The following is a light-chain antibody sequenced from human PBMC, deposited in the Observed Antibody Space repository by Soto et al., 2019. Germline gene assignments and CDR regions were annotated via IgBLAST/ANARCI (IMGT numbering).Light chain of an antibody. CDR2: DND. Sequence: QSALTQPPSASGTPGQTVTISCSGSSSNIGSNSVIWYQHLPGTAPQLLIYDNDQRPSGVPDRFSGSKSGTSAGMAISGLQSEDEDDDDCAAWAASLNGYRVFGGGTQLTVL. CDR3: AAWAASLNGYRV. J-gene: IGLJ3*02. V-gene: IGLV1-44*01. CDR1: SSNIGSNS.